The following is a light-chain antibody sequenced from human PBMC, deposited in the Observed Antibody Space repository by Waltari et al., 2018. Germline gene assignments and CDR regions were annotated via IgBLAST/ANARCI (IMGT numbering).Light chain of an antibody. CDR3: QQYKSYPYT. Sequence: DIQMTQSPSTLSESVGDRVPLTCRASQTINNWLAWYQQKPGQSPTLRIYHASTLETGVPSSFSGSGSGTEFTLTVSSLQPDDFATYYCQQYKSYPYTFGQGTKLEIK. V-gene: IGKV1-5*03. CDR2: HAS. J-gene: IGKJ2*01. CDR1: QTINNW.